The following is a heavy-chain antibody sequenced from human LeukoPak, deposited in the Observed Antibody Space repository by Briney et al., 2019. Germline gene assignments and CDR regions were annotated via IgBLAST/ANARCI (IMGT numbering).Heavy chain of an antibody. CDR1: GGTFRSYA. V-gene: IGHV1-69*05. Sequence: SVKVSCKASGGTFRSYAISWARQAPGQGLEWMGRIIPILGTANYAQKFQGRVTITTDESTSTAYMELSSLRSEDTVVYYCANTDYSNYAEENWFDPWGQGTLVTVSS. D-gene: IGHD4-11*01. CDR3: ANTDYSNYAEENWFDP. CDR2: IIPILGTA. J-gene: IGHJ5*02.